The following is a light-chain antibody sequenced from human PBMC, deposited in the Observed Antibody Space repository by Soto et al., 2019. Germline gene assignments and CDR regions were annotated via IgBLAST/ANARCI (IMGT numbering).Light chain of an antibody. CDR1: QNLHSF. Sequence: EIVLTQSPATLSVSPGERVTLSCRASQNLHSFLNWYQQRPGQAPRLLLYDASNRATGIPARFSGSGSGTDFTLTISSLEPEDFAVYYCQQRSNWPPTFGQGTRLEIK. V-gene: IGKV3-11*01. CDR2: DAS. J-gene: IGKJ5*01. CDR3: QQRSNWPPT.